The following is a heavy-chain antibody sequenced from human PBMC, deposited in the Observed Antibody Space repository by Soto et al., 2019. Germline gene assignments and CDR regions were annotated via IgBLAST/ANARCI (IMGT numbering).Heavy chain of an antibody. V-gene: IGHV4-4*07. Sequence: PSETLSLTCTVSGGSISSYYWSWIRQPAGKGLEWIGRIYTSGSTNYSPSLRSRVTMSVDTSKNQFSLKLSSVTAADTAVYYCARGLVGATYRYYFDCWGQGTLVSVSS. CDR2: IYTSGST. CDR1: GGSISSYY. D-gene: IGHD1-26*01. J-gene: IGHJ4*02. CDR3: ARGLVGATYRYYFDC.